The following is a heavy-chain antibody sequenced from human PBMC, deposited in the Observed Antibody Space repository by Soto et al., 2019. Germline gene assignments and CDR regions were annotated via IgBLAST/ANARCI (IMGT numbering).Heavy chain of an antibody. Sequence: EVQLVESGGGLVQPGGSLRVSCTASGFTLRTYSLNWVRQAPGKGLEWISYISSSSNTIYYADFVKGRFTISRDNAKNSLSLQMNSLRDEDTAVYYCARVPSSGSYRSYYYYGMDVWGQGTTVTVSS. CDR1: GFTLRTYS. V-gene: IGHV3-48*02. J-gene: IGHJ6*02. CDR2: ISSSSNTI. D-gene: IGHD1-26*01. CDR3: ARVPSSGSYRSYYYYGMDV.